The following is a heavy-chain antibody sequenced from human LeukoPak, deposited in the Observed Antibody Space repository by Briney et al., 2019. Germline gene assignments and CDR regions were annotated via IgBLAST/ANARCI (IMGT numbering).Heavy chain of an antibody. CDR1: GFTFSSYR. CDR2: INSDGSST. CDR3: AREQLPYGDYAGYFDL. D-gene: IGHD4-17*01. Sequence: GGSLRLSCAASGFTFSSYRMHWVRQAPGKGLVWVSRINSDGSSTSYADSVKGRFTISRDNAKNTLYLQMNSLRAEDTAVYYCAREQLPYGDYAGYFDLWGRGTLVTVSS. J-gene: IGHJ2*01. V-gene: IGHV3-74*01.